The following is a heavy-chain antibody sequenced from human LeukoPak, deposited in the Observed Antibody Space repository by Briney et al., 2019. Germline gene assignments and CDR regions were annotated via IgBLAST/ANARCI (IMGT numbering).Heavy chain of an antibody. CDR1: GSTFNNSA. D-gene: IGHD4-17*01. CDR2: IMPLFGTA. V-gene: IGHV1-69*05. J-gene: IGHJ5*02. CDR3: ARDVHGDYGSGWFDP. Sequence: SVKVSCKTSGSTFNNSAISWVRRAPGQGLEWLGGIMPLFGTAGYAQKFQGRVTITKDESTRTVYLELTSLTSDDTAVYYCARDVHGDYGSGWFDPWGQGTLVSVSS.